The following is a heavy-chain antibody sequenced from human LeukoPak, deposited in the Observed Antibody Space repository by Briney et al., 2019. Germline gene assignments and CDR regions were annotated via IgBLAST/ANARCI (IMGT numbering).Heavy chain of an antibody. J-gene: IGHJ4*02. V-gene: IGHV4-30-2*01. Sequence: SQTLSLTCTVSGDSINSGDYYWSWIRQPPGKGLEWIGYIYHSGSTYYNPSLKSRVTISVDRSKNQFSLKLSSVTAADTAVYYCARARYYYDSSGYPPMYYFDYWGQGTLVTVSS. CDR1: GDSINSGDYY. D-gene: IGHD3-22*01. CDR3: ARARYYYDSSGYPPMYYFDY. CDR2: IYHSGST.